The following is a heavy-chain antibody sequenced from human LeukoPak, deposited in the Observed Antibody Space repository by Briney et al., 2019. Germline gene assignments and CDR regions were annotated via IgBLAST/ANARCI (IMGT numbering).Heavy chain of an antibody. V-gene: IGHV4-4*09. CDR1: GSISGYN. Sequence: SETLSLTCTVSGSISGYNWSWFRQPPGKGLEWIGYIYTSGSTNCNPSLESRVTISVDTSKNQFSLDLSSVTAADTAVYYCARQKCTSTSCLTKNAFDIWGQGTMVTVSS. J-gene: IGHJ3*02. CDR3: ARQKCTSTSCLTKNAFDI. CDR2: IYTSGST. D-gene: IGHD2-2*01.